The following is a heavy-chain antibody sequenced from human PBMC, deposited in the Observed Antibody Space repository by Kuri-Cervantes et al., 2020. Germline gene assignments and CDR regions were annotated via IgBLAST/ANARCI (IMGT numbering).Heavy chain of an antibody. Sequence: SVKVSCKASGYTFTSYDINWVRQATGQGLEWMGGIIPIFGTANYAQKFQGRVTITTDESTSTAYMELSSLRSEDTAVYYCAREGGQYNWFDPWGQGTLVTVSS. J-gene: IGHJ5*02. CDR2: IIPIFGTA. CDR3: AREGGQYNWFDP. D-gene: IGHD3-16*01. CDR1: GYTFTSYD. V-gene: IGHV1-69*05.